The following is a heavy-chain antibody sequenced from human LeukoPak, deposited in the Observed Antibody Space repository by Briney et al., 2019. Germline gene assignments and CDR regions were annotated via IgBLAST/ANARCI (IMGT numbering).Heavy chain of an antibody. Sequence: PSETLSLTCTVSGGSISSYYWSWIRQPAGKGLEWIGRIYTSGSTNYNPSLKGRVTISVDKSKNQFSLKLSSVTAADTAVYYCARSYGYDNYYYYYMDVWGKGTTVTVSS. CDR3: ARSYGYDNYYYYYMDV. CDR2: IYTSGST. V-gene: IGHV4-4*07. D-gene: IGHD5-18*01. CDR1: GGSISSYY. J-gene: IGHJ6*03.